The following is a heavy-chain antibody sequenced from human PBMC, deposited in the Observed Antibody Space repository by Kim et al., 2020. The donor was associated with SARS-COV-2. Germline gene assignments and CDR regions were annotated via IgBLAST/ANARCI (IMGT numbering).Heavy chain of an antibody. J-gene: IGHJ5*02. CDR3: ARTRLLRSVAGTQGGWFDP. CDR1: GGSISSYY. Sequence: SETLSLTCTVSGGSISSYYWSWIRQPAGKGLEWIGRIYTSGSTNYNPSLKSRVTMSVDTSKNQFSLKLSSVTAADTAVYYCARTRLLRSVAGTQGGWFDPWGQGTLVTVSS. D-gene: IGHD6-19*01. CDR2: IYTSGST. V-gene: IGHV4-4*07.